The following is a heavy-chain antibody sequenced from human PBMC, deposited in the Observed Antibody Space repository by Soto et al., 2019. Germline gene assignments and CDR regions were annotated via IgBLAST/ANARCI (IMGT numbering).Heavy chain of an antibody. D-gene: IGHD6-19*01. Sequence: GGSVKVSCNPSGYTFTSYGISWVRQAPGQGLEWMGWISAYNGNTNYAQKFQGRVTITRDTSASTAYMELSSLRSEDTAVYYCAAEYSSGWYGMDVWGQGTTVTVSS. V-gene: IGHV1-18*01. CDR1: GYTFTSYG. J-gene: IGHJ6*02. CDR3: AAEYSSGWYGMDV. CDR2: ISAYNGNT.